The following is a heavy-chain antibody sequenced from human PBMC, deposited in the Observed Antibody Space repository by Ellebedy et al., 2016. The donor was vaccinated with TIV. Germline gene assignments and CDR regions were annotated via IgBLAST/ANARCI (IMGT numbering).Heavy chain of an antibody. D-gene: IGHD3-3*01. Sequence: ASVKVSCXASGYAFTSYAIHWVRQAPGQRLEWMGWITAGNGNTKYSQKFQGRVTITRDTSASTAYMELSSLMSEDTAVYYCATREWQDPMDVWGQGTTVTVSS. CDR3: ATREWQDPMDV. CDR1: GYAFTSYA. CDR2: ITAGNGNT. V-gene: IGHV1-3*01. J-gene: IGHJ6*02.